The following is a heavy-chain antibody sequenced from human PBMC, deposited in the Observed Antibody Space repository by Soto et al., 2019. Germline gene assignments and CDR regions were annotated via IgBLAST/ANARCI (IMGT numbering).Heavy chain of an antibody. CDR1: GLIFTNFW. V-gene: IGHV3-74*01. CDR2: IDTSGSST. D-gene: IGHD6-13*01. Sequence: QPGGCMRLSCEACGLIFTNFWMHWVRQVPGKGLVWVSRIDTSGSSTSYADSVKGRFTISRDNAKNTVSLQMNSLRAEDTGVYYCAKDSWYFDLWSQGSLVTRSS. CDR3: AKDSWYFDL. J-gene: IGHJ4*02.